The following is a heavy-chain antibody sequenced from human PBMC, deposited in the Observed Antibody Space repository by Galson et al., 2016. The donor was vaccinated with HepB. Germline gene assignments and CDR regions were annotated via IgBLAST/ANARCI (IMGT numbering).Heavy chain of an antibody. CDR2: INHSGST. Sequence: SETLSLTCTVYGGSFIGYQWSWIRQPPGKGLEWIGEINHSGSTKYNPSLKSRVTMSGDTSKNQFSLKLSSVTAADTAVYYCARGPEQWLVNYYSYYGMDVGGQGTTVTVS. V-gene: IGHV4-34*01. CDR1: GGSFIGYQ. J-gene: IGHJ6*02. D-gene: IGHD6-19*01. CDR3: ARGPEQWLVNYYSYYGMDV.